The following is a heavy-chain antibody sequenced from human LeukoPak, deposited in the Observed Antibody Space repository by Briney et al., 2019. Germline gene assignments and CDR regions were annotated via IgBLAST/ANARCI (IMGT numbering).Heavy chain of an antibody. D-gene: IGHD3-22*01. V-gene: IGHV1-2*02. Sequence: GASVKVSCKASGYTFTGYYMHWVRQAPGQGLEWMGWINPNSGGTNYAQKFQGRDTMTRDTSISTAYMELSRLRSDDTAVYYCARLGRRGYYDSGGYYGPLGAFDIWGQGTMVTVSS. CDR3: ARLGRRGYYDSGGYYGPLGAFDI. CDR1: GYTFTGYY. CDR2: INPNSGGT. J-gene: IGHJ3*02.